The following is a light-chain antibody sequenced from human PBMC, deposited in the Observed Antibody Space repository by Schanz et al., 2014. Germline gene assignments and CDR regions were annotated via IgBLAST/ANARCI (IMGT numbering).Light chain of an antibody. V-gene: IGLV2-14*01. CDR1: SSDVGGYNY. J-gene: IGLJ3*02. Sequence: QSALTQPASVSGSPGQSITISCTGTSSDVGGYNYVSWYQQHPGKAPKLMIYAVSYRPSGVPDRFSGSKSGNTASLTISGLQAEDEADYYCSSHTTDTTGLFGGGTKLTVL. CDR2: AVS. CDR3: SSHTTDTTGL.